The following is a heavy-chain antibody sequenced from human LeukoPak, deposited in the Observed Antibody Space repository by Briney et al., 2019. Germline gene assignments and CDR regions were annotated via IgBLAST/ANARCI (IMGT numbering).Heavy chain of an antibody. Sequence: ASVKVSCKASGGTFNSYAFTWVRQATGQGLEWMGWMNPNSGNTGYAQKFQGRVTMTRNTSISTAYMELSSLRSEDTAVYYCARPFYRATSQLDYWGQGTLVTVSS. D-gene: IGHD5-12*01. CDR2: MNPNSGNT. CDR3: ARPFYRATSQLDY. V-gene: IGHV1-8*02. CDR1: GGTFNSYA. J-gene: IGHJ4*02.